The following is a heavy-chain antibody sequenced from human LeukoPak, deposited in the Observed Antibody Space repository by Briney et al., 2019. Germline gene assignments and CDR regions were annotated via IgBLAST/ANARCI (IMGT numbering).Heavy chain of an antibody. V-gene: IGHV3-48*01. CDR2: ISSSRTI. J-gene: IGHJ4*02. CDR1: GFTFSTYS. Sequence: PGGSLRLSCAASGFTFSTYSMNWVRQTPGKGLEWVSYISSSRTIHYADSVKGRFTISRDNAKNSLYLQMNSLRAEDTAVYYCARDEQYCSGGSCYSGYWGQGTLVTVSS. CDR3: ARDEQYCSGGSCYSGY. D-gene: IGHD2-15*01.